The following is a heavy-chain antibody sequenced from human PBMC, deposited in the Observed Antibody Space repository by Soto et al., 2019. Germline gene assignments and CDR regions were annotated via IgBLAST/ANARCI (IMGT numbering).Heavy chain of an antibody. V-gene: IGHV4-4*07. CDR1: GGSINSYW. D-gene: IGHD2-21*01. Sequence: SETLSLTCTVSGGSINSYWWSWIRQPAGKGLEWIGRGYSSGTTDYNPSLNSRATMSVETAKNQFSLKLSSVNAADTAVYYCARDIASYAYGEGYWGQGTLVTVSS. CDR3: ARDIASYAYGEGY. J-gene: IGHJ4*02. CDR2: GYSSGTT.